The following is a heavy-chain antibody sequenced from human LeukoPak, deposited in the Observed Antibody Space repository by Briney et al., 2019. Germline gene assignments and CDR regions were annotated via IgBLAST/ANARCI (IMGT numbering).Heavy chain of an antibody. Sequence: PSETLSLTCSVSGGSLSNYYWNWIRRPPGKGLEWIGQIYYSGGTKYNPSLQSRVTISVDTSKTQFSLKLSSVTAADTAVYYCARDPEFDGGHGFDHWGQGTLVTVSS. CDR2: IYYSGGT. V-gene: IGHV4-59*01. D-gene: IGHD4-23*01. J-gene: IGHJ4*02. CDR1: GGSLSNYY. CDR3: ARDPEFDGGHGFDH.